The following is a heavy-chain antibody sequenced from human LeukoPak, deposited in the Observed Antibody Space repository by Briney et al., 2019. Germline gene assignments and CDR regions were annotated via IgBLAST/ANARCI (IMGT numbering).Heavy chain of an antibody. CDR3: AREGAVAGHYYYGMDV. D-gene: IGHD6-19*01. J-gene: IGHJ6*04. V-gene: IGHV4-4*02. CDR1: GGAISSSNW. CDR2: IYHSGST. Sequence: SETLSLTCAVSGGAISSSNWWSWVRQPPGKGLEWIGEIYHSGSTNYNPSLKSRVTISVDKSKNQFSLKLGSVTAADTAVYYCAREGAVAGHYYYGMDVWGKGTTVTVSS.